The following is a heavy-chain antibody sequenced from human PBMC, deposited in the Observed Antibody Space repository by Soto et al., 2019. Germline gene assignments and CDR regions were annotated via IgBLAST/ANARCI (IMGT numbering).Heavy chain of an antibody. CDR1: GGTFSSYA. CDR3: ARDHYDILTCPLSNYYYGMDV. CDR2: IIPIFGTA. Sequence: ASVKVSCKASGGTFSSYAISWVRQAPGQGLEWMGGIIPIFGTANYAQKFQGRVTITADESTSTAYMELSSLRSEDTAVYYCARDHYDILTCPLSNYYYGMDVWGQGTTVTVSS. D-gene: IGHD3-9*01. J-gene: IGHJ6*02. V-gene: IGHV1-69*13.